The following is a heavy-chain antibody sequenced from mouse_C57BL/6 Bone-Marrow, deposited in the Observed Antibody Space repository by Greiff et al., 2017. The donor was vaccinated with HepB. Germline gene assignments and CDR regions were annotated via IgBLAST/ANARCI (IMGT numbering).Heavy chain of an antibody. V-gene: IGHV14-3*01. CDR1: GFNIKNNY. D-gene: IGHD1-1*01. J-gene: IGHJ4*01. CDR3: AKLPITTVDYYAMDY. Sequence: EVQLQQSVAELVRPGASVKLSCTASGFNIKNNYMHWVKQRPEQGLEWIGRIDPANGNTKYAPKFQGKATITADTSSNTAYLQLSSLTSEDTAIYYCAKLPITTVDYYAMDYWGQGTSVTVSS. CDR2: IDPANGNT.